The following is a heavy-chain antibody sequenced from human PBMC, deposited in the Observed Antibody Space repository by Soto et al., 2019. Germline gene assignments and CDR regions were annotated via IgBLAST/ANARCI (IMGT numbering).Heavy chain of an antibody. J-gene: IGHJ2*01. CDR1: GFTFNTYG. D-gene: IGHD1-26*01. Sequence: GGSLRLSCAASGFTFNTYGMHWVRQAPGKGLEWVAAISYDGINKYYVDSVKGRFTISRDNSKNTLYVQMNSLRAEDTALYYCARSPQPTRGIHWYFDLWGRGILVTVCS. CDR3: ARSPQPTRGIHWYFDL. CDR2: ISYDGINK. V-gene: IGHV3-30*03.